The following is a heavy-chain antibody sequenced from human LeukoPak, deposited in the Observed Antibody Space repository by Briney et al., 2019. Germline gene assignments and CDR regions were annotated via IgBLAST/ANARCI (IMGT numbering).Heavy chain of an antibody. J-gene: IGHJ4*02. V-gene: IGHV3-30*18. D-gene: IGHD4-17*01. CDR1: GVTLSNYA. CDR3: AKELTTVSFFDS. CDR2: MSYDGRNK. Sequence: GGSLRLSCVASGVTLSNYAMSWARQAPGKGLEWVAVMSYDGRNKFYADSVKGRFTISRDNSKNTVSLQMNSLRAEDTALYYCAKELTTVSFFDSWGQGTLVTVSS.